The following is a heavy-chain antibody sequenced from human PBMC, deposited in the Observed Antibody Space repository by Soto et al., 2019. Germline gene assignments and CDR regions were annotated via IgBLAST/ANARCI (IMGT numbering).Heavy chain of an antibody. CDR2: MHYSGST. CDR3: ARAWEPLYFDY. J-gene: IGHJ4*02. V-gene: IGHV4-61*01. CDR1: GGSVTSTSYY. D-gene: IGHD1-26*01. Sequence: PSETLSLTGTVSGGSVTSTSYYWSWIRQPPGKGLEWIGYMHYSGSTNYNPSLKSRVTISVDTSKNQFSLKLSSVTAADTAVYYCARAWEPLYFDYGGQGTLVTFSS.